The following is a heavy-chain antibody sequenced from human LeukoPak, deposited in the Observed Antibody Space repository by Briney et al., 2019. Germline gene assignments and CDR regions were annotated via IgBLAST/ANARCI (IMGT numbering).Heavy chain of an antibody. D-gene: IGHD3-9*01. CDR1: EYTFTGYY. V-gene: IGHV1-2*04. CDR3: ARDIGDDILTGYPAKAPYYYYYGMDV. J-gene: IGHJ6*02. Sequence: ASVKVSCKASEYTFTGYYMQWVRQAPGQGLEWMGWINPNSGGTNYAKKFQGWVTMTRDTSISTAYMELSRLRSDDTAVYYCARDIGDDILTGYPAKAPYYYYYGMDVWGQGTTVTVSS. CDR2: INPNSGGT.